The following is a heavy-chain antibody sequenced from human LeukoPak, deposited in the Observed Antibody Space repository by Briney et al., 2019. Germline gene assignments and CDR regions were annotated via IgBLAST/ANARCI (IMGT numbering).Heavy chain of an antibody. V-gene: IGHV3-30*04. D-gene: IGHD2-2*01. CDR1: GFTFSSYA. CDR3: ARAPDCSSTSCYYYYYDMDV. J-gene: IGHJ6*04. Sequence: PGRSLRLSCAASGFTFSSYAMHWVRQAPGKGVEGVTVISYYGSNKYYADSVKGRFTISRDNSKNTLYLQMNSLRAEDTAVYYCARAPDCSSTSCYYYYYDMDVWGKGTTVTVSS. CDR2: ISYYGSNK.